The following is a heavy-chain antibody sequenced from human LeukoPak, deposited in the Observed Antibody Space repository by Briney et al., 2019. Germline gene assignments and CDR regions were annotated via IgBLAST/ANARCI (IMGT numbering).Heavy chain of an antibody. CDR2: ISGSGGST. CDR3: AKEPPYTSCYSGDCYPLTDY. Sequence: KAGGSLRLSCAASGFTFSSYAMSWVRQAPGKGLEWVSAISGSGGSTYYADSVKGRFTISRDNSKNTLYLQMNSLRAEDTAVYYCAKEPPYTSCYSGDCYPLTDYWGQGTLVTVSS. J-gene: IGHJ4*02. CDR1: GFTFSSYA. V-gene: IGHV3-23*01. D-gene: IGHD2-2*02.